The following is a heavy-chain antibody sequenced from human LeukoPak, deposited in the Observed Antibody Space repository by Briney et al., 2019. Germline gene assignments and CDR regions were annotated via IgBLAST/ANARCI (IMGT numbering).Heavy chain of an antibody. CDR1: GGSISSYY. J-gene: IGHJ4*02. V-gene: IGHV4-59*08. CDR3: ARLLFGTGAFDY. D-gene: IGHD2-8*02. CDR2: IYYSGST. Sequence: SETLSLTCTVSGGSISSYYWSWIRQPPGKGLEWIGYIYYSGSTNYNPSLKSLVTISVDTSKNQFSLKLSSVTAADTAVYYCARLLFGTGAFDYWGQGTLVTVSS.